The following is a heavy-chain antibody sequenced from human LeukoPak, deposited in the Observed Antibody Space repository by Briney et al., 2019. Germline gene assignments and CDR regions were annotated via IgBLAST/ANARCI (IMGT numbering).Heavy chain of an antibody. CDR2: TYYRCKLYN. Sequence: SQTLSLTCAISGDTVSNKRSAWKLIRQSPSRGLEWLGRTYYRCKLYNDYAVSVKIRITINPDTSQNQCSLQLRAVSPEDTAVYYCARVNSWTEEPDTGSDYWGQGILVTAPS. CDR1: GDTVSNKRSA. CDR3: ARVNSWTEEPDTGSDY. J-gene: IGHJ4*02. V-gene: IGHV6-1*01. D-gene: IGHD1-14*01.